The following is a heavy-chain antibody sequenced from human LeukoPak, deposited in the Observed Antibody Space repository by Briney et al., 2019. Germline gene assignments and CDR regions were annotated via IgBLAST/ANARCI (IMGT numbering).Heavy chain of an antibody. V-gene: IGHV4-59*01. J-gene: IGHJ5*02. CDR3: ARIITMVRGVIITRWFDP. D-gene: IGHD3-10*01. Sequence: SETLSLTCTVSGGSISSYYWSWIRQPPGKGLEWIGYIYYSGSTNYNPSLKSRVTISVDTSKNQFSLKLSSVTAADTAVYYCARIITMVRGVIITRWFDPWGQGTLVTVSS. CDR1: GGSISSYY. CDR2: IYYSGST.